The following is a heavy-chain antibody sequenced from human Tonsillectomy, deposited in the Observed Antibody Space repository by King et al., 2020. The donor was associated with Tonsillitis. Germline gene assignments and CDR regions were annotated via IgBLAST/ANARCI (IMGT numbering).Heavy chain of an antibody. V-gene: IGHV4-39*01. D-gene: IGHD1-26*01. J-gene: IGHJ6*03. CDR2: VYYSGST. CDR1: GDSISSSTYY. Sequence: LQLQESGPGLVKPSETLSLTCTVSGDSISSSTYYWVWIRQPPGKGLEWIGSVYYSGSTYYNPSLKSRVTMSVDTAKNQFSLKLSSVTAADTAVYYWARHLVPGRYYYYYMDVWGKGTTVTVSS. CDR3: ARHLVPGRYYYYYMDV.